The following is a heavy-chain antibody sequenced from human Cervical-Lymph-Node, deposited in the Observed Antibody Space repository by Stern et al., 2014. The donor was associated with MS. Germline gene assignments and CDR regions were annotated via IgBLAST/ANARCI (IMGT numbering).Heavy chain of an antibody. CDR2: IYTSGYT. Sequence: QLQLQESGPGLVKPSQTLSLTCTVSGDSITTGSYYWSWIRQPAGKGLEWIGHIYTSGYTNYKSSLRSRVTISVDTSKNQFSLKLNSVTAADTAVYYCARDAADFDWFDTWGQGTLVTVSS. CDR1: GDSITTGSYY. V-gene: IGHV4-61*02. CDR3: ARDAADFDWFDT. J-gene: IGHJ5*02.